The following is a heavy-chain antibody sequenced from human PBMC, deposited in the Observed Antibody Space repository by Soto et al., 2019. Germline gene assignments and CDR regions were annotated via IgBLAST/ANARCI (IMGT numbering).Heavy chain of an antibody. D-gene: IGHD4-17*01. CDR2: ISGSGGST. V-gene: IGHV3-23*01. Sequence: PGGSLRLSCAASGFTFSSYAMSWVRQAPGKGLEWVSAISGSGGSTYYADSVKGRFTISRDNSKNTLYLQMNSLRAEDTAVYYCAKDLDYGDYVGVDYWGQGTLVTVSS. CDR1: GFTFSSYA. J-gene: IGHJ4*02. CDR3: AKDLDYGDYVGVDY.